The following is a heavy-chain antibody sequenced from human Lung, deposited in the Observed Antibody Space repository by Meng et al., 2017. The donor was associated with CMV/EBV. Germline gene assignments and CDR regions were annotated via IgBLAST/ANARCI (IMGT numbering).Heavy chain of an antibody. D-gene: IGHD2-2*01. V-gene: IGHV1-18*01. CDR2: INVYNGRR. CDR1: GYTFTSYG. CDR3: ARERAYCSMIDCYKDGMDV. J-gene: IGHJ6*02. Sequence: SVKVSXKASGYTFTSYGISWVRQAPGQGLEWMGWINVYNGRRDYAQRFKDRVTMTTDTSTSTAHMDLKSLRSDDTATYSCARERAYCSMIDCYKDGMDVWGQGTXVTVSS.